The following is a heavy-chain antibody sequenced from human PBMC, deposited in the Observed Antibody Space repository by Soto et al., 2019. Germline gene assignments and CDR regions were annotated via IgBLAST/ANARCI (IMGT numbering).Heavy chain of an antibody. CDR2: TYYRSRWIY. V-gene: IGHV6-1*01. J-gene: IGHJ6*03. D-gene: IGHD3-16*01. CDR3: ARDGGTERARYMDF. Sequence: PSQTLSLTCAISGDSVSSNYFAWHWIRQSPSRGLEWLGRTYYRSRWIYEYAPSVKSRITINPDTSKNQFSLHVNSVAPEDTAVYYCARDGGTERARYMDFWGKGTTVP. CDR1: GDSVSSNYFA.